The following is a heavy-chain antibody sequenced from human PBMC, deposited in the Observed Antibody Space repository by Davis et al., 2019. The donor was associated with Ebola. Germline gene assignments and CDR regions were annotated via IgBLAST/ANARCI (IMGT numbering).Heavy chain of an antibody. J-gene: IGHJ5*01. CDR2: ISHRNGHT. Sequence: SETLSLTCAVYGGSFSDYFWSWIRQLPEKGLEWIGEISHRNGHTNYNPSLTSRVAMSVDSSKNQFSLKISSVTAADTATYYCARTTKTNIEDSGRGYNSFDSWGQGVLVSVSS. V-gene: IGHV4-34*01. CDR3: ARTTKTNIEDSGRGYNSFDS. CDR1: GGSFSDYF. D-gene: IGHD2/OR15-2a*01.